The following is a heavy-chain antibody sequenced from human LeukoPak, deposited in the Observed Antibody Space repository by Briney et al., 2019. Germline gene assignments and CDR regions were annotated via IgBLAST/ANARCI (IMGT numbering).Heavy chain of an antibody. J-gene: IGHJ5*02. D-gene: IGHD6-19*01. CDR2: IFYSGST. CDR1: GGSISSSSYS. Sequence: SETLSLTCTVSGGSISSSSYSWGWIRQPPGKGLEWIGNIFYSGSTYYNPSLKSRVTISADTPNNQFSLNLSSVTAADTAIYYCGRSPGIAVTGSSCNWFDPWGQGTLVTVSS. CDR3: GRSPGIAVTGSSCNWFDP. V-gene: IGHV4-39*01.